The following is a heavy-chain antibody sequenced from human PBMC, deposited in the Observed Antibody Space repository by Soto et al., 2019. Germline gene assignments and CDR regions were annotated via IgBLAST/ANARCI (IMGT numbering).Heavy chain of an antibody. V-gene: IGHV4-31*03. Sequence: QVQLQESGPGLVKPSQTLSLTYTVSGGSISSGGYYWSWIRQHPGKGLEWIGYIYYSGSTYCNPSLKSRVTISVDTSKNQFSLKLSSVTAADTAVYYCARVCGGDCHYGMDVWGQGTTVTVSS. D-gene: IGHD2-21*02. CDR2: IYYSGST. CDR1: GGSISSGGYY. CDR3: ARVCGGDCHYGMDV. J-gene: IGHJ6*02.